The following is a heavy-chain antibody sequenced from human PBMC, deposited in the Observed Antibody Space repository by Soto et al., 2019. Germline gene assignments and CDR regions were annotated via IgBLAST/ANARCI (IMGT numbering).Heavy chain of an antibody. CDR3: ARVEYSGSYYGRYYYYGMDV. Sequence: ASVKVSCKASGYTFTSYGISWVRQAPGQGLEWMGWISAYNGNTNYAQTLQGRVTMTTDTSTSTAYMELRSLRSYDTAVYYCARVEYSGSYYGRYYYYGMDVWGQGTTVTVSS. J-gene: IGHJ6*02. V-gene: IGHV1-18*01. CDR1: GYTFTSYG. D-gene: IGHD1-26*01. CDR2: ISAYNGNT.